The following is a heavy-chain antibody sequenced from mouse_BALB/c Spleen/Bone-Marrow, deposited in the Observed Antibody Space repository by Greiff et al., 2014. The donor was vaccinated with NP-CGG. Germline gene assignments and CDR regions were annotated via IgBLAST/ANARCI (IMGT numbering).Heavy chain of an antibody. CDR2: INPSSGYT. V-gene: IGHV1-4*01. CDR3: AKGSTMFTTLDY. J-gene: IGHJ2*01. CDR1: GYTFTSYT. Sequence: QVQLQQSGAELARPGASVKMSCKASGYTFTSYTMHWVKQRPGQGLEWIGYINPSSGYTNYNQKFKDKATLTADKSSSTAYMQLSRMTSEDAAVYYCAKGSTMFTTLDYWGQGTTLTVSS. D-gene: IGHD2-2*01.